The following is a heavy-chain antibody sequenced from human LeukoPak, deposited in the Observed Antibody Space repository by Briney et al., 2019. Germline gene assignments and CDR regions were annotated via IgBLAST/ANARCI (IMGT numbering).Heavy chain of an antibody. D-gene: IGHD3-22*01. CDR1: GYTFTVYY. Sequence: ASVKVSCKASGYTFTVYYMHWVRQAPGQGLEWMGWINPNSGGTNYAQKFQGRVTMTRDTSISTAYMELSRLRSDDTAVYYCARGRHYYDSSGYIQPFSWGQGTLVTVSS. CDR2: INPNSGGT. CDR3: ARGRHYYDSSGYIQPFS. V-gene: IGHV1-2*02. J-gene: IGHJ4*02.